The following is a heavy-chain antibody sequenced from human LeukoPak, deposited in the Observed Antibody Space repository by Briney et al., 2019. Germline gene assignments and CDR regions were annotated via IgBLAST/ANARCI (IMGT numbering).Heavy chain of an antibody. CDR3: ARGDYYDKGLDY. Sequence: GRSLRLSCAASGLTFSSYAMHWVRQAPGKGLEWVAVISYDGSNKYYADSVKGRFTISRDNSKNTLYLQMNSLRAEDTAVYYCARGDYYDKGLDYWGQGTLVTVSS. D-gene: IGHD3-22*01. J-gene: IGHJ4*02. CDR2: ISYDGSNK. CDR1: GLTFSSYA. V-gene: IGHV3-30-3*01.